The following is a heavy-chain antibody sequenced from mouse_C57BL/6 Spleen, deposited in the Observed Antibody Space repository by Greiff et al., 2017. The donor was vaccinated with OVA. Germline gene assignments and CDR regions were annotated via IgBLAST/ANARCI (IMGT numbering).Heavy chain of an antibody. V-gene: IGHV1-26*01. Sequence: EVQLQQSGPELVKPGASVKISCKASGYTFTDYYMNWVKQSHGKSLEWIGDINPNNGGTSYNQTFKGKATLTVDKSSSTAYMELRSLTSEDSAVYYCARGVPDYSNYDYYAMDYWGQGTSVTVSS. D-gene: IGHD2-5*01. CDR1: GYTFTDYY. J-gene: IGHJ4*01. CDR3: ARGVPDYSNYDYYAMDY. CDR2: INPNNGGT.